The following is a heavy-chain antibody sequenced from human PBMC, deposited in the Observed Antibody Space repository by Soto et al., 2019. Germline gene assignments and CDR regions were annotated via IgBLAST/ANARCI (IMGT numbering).Heavy chain of an antibody. CDR2: VIHSGSP. CDR1: GGSFSGYY. CDR3: ARRGDTMVRGVIRDYYYYYGMDV. J-gene: IGHJ6*02. Sequence: QVQLQQWGAGLLKPSETLSLTCAVYGGSFSGYYWSWIRQPPGKWLGWIGEVIHSGSPNYNPSLKSRVSISVDTSKSQFSLKLSSVTAADTAVYYCARRGDTMVRGVIRDYYYYYGMDVWGQGTTVTVSS. D-gene: IGHD3-10*01. V-gene: IGHV4-34*12.